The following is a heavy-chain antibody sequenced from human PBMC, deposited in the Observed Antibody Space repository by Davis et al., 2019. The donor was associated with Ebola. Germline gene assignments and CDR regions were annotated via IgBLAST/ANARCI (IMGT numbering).Heavy chain of an antibody. J-gene: IGHJ4*02. CDR3: SRYNFAWYYFAN. CDR1: GIPLSTVG. Sequence: GGSLRLSCAVSGIPLSTVGIRWVRQAPGKGLEWVSTIGTSATPHYPDSVKGRFTVSRDNSKNTVYLQMNSLRADDTALYYCSRYNFAWYYFANWGQGALVTVSS. V-gene: IGHV3-23*01. D-gene: IGHD3-9*01. CDR2: IGTSATP.